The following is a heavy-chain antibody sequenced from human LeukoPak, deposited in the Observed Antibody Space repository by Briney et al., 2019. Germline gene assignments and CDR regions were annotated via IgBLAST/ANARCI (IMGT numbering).Heavy chain of an antibody. Sequence: GGSLRLSCAASGFTFSSYWMGWVHQAPGKGLEWVANTKQDGREKYYVDSVKGRFTISRDNAKNSLYLQMNSLRAEDTAVYYCARVGEVLRYFDVNFDYWGQGTLVTVSS. J-gene: IGHJ4*02. CDR2: TKQDGREK. CDR1: GFTFSSYW. V-gene: IGHV3-7*01. D-gene: IGHD3-9*01. CDR3: ARVGEVLRYFDVNFDY.